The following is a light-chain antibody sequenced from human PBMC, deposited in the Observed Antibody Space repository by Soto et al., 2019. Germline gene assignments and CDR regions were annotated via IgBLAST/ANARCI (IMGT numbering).Light chain of an antibody. CDR3: QQYGGSPYT. V-gene: IGKV3-20*01. CDR2: GAS. Sequence: EIVLTQSPGTLSLSPGERATLSCRASQSVRSNYLAWYQQKPGQAPRLLIYGASSRATGIPDRFSGTGSGTDFTLTLSSLEPEDLAQSNCQQYGGSPYTFGQGTKLEIK. CDR1: QSVRSNY. J-gene: IGKJ2*01.